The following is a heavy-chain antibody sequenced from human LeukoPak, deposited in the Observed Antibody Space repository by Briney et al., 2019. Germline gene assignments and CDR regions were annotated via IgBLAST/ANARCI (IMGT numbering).Heavy chain of an antibody. CDR2: IYYSGST. CDR3: ASVVLAGVVAFDI. J-gene: IGHJ3*02. Sequence: SSETLSLTCTVSGGSISSGGHYWSWIRQHPGKGLGWIGYIYYSGSTYYNPSLKSRVTISVDTSKNQFSLKLSSVTAADTAVYYCASVVLAGVVAFDIWGQGTMVTVSS. V-gene: IGHV4-31*03. D-gene: IGHD3-3*02. CDR1: GGSISSGGHY.